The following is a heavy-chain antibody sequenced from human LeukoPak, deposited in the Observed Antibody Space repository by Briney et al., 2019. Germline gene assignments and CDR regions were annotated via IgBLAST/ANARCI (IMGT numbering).Heavy chain of an antibody. CDR3: ARDSSGTKFDY. CDR1: GFTFGSSE. D-gene: IGHD3-22*01. V-gene: IGHV3-48*03. J-gene: IGHJ4*02. CDR2: ISSSGVTR. Sequence: GGSLRLSCEASGFTFGSSEMNWVRQAPGKGLEWITYISSSGVTRYYADSVKGRFTISRDNPKNSLYLQMNSLRVEDTAVYYCARDSSGTKFDYWGQGTLVTVSS.